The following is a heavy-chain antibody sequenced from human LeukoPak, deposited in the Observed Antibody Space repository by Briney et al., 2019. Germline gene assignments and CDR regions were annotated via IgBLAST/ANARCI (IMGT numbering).Heavy chain of an antibody. CDR3: ARDRAGAADY. J-gene: IGHJ4*02. Sequence: PSETLSLTCTVSGYSISSGYYWGWIRQPPGKGLEWIWRIYTSGSTNYNPSLKSRVTMSVDTSKNQFSLKLSSVTAADTAVYYCARDRAGAADYWGQGTLVTVSS. CDR1: GYSISSGYY. V-gene: IGHV4-38-2*02. D-gene: IGHD1-26*01. CDR2: IYTSGST.